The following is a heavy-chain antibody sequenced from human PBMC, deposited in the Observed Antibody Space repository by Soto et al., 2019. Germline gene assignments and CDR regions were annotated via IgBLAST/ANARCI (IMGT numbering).Heavy chain of an antibody. CDR1: GGSISSGGYY. CDR2: IYYSGST. D-gene: IGHD3-3*01. V-gene: IGHV4-31*03. Sequence: QVQLQESGPGLVKPSQTLSLTCTVSGGSISSGGYYWSWIRQHPGKGLEWIGYIYYSGSTYYNPSLKCRVTISVDTSKNQFSLKLSSVTAADTAVYYCARGYDFWSGYYVHPTFDYWGQGTLVTVSS. CDR3: ARGYDFWSGYYVHPTFDY. J-gene: IGHJ4*02.